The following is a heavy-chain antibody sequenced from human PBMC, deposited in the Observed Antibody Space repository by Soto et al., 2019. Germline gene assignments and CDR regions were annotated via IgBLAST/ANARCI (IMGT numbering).Heavy chain of an antibody. D-gene: IGHD3-3*01. V-gene: IGHV4-59*01. Sequence: SEILSLTCTVSGGSISSYYWSWIRQPPGKGLEWIGYIYYSGSTNYNPSLKSRVTISVDTSKNQFSLKLSSVTAADTAVYYCARSTIFGVVTPYDYYYYMDVWGKGTTVTVSS. CDR2: IYYSGST. J-gene: IGHJ6*03. CDR1: GGSISSYY. CDR3: ARSTIFGVVTPYDYYYYMDV.